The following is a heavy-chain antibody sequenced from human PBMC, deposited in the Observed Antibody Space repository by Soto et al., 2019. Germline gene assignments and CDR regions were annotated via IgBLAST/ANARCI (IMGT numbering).Heavy chain of an antibody. CDR2: IDPSDSYT. CDR1: GYSFTSYW. CDR3: ARRVSDFYDSSGYYYYFDY. J-gene: IGHJ4*02. V-gene: IGHV5-10-1*01. D-gene: IGHD3-22*01. Sequence: GESLKISCKGSGYSFTSYWISWVRQMPGKGLEWMGRIDPSDSYTNYSPSFQGHVTISADKSISTAYLQWSSLKASDTAMYYCARRVSDFYDSSGYYYYFDYWGQGTLVTVSS.